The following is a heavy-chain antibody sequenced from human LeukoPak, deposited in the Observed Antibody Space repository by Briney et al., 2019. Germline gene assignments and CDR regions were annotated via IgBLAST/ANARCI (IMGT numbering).Heavy chain of an antibody. D-gene: IGHD5-18*01. J-gene: IGHJ4*02. Sequence: SQTLSLTCVISGYSVSSNNAAWNWIRQSPSRGLEWLGRTYYRSRWYKDYAVSVKSRLTINPDTSKNQFSLQLNSVTPEDTAVYYCEREGSDNYGHDNYFDYWGQGNLVTVSS. V-gene: IGHV6-1*01. CDR2: TYYRSRWYK. CDR3: EREGSDNYGHDNYFDY. CDR1: GYSVSSNNAA.